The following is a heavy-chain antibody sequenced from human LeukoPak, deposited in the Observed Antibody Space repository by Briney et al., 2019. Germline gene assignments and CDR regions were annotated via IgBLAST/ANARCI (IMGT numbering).Heavy chain of an antibody. J-gene: IGHJ4*02. D-gene: IGHD6-19*01. CDR2: IKQDGSEK. Sequence: GGSLRLSCVAAGFSFSDSWMTWVRQAPGKGLEWVANIKQDGSEKYYVDSVKGRFTISRDNAKNSLYLQMNSLRAEDTAVYYCARGVQWPEYYFDYWGQGTLVTVSS. V-gene: IGHV3-7*01. CDR1: GFSFSDSW. CDR3: ARGVQWPEYYFDY.